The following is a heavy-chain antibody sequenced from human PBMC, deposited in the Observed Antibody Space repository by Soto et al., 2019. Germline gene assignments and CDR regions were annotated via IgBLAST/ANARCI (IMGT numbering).Heavy chain of an antibody. V-gene: IGHV3-9*01. CDR2: INWNSGTI. J-gene: IGHJ4*02. D-gene: IGHD6-19*01. CDR1: GLSFDDCA. CDR3: AKGFRSGWYEGFDH. Sequence: HCCCIRISCAACGLSFDDCAMHWVRKDPGKGLEWVSGINWNSGTIGYADSVKGRFTISRDNAKNSLHLQMNSLRPDDTALYYCAKGFRSGWYEGFDHWGQGTQVTVSS.